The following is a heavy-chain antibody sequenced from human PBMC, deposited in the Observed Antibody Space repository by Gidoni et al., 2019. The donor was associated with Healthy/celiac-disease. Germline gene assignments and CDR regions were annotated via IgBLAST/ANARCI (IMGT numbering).Heavy chain of an antibody. CDR2: IWYDGSNK. D-gene: IGHD4-17*01. V-gene: IGHV3-33*01. Sequence: QVQLVESGGGVVQPGRSLRLSCAASGFTFSSYGMHWVRQAPGKGLARVAVIWYDGSNKYYGDSVKGRFTISRDNSKNKLYLQMNSLRAEDTAVYYCARDKGGFDYGDYGGGYYYGMDVWGQGTTVTVSS. J-gene: IGHJ6*02. CDR3: ARDKGGFDYGDYGGGYYYGMDV. CDR1: GFTFSSYG.